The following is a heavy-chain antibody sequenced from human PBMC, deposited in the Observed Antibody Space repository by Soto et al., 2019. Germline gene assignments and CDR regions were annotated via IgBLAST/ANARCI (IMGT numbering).Heavy chain of an antibody. CDR1: GFTFSSYW. V-gene: IGHV3-7*05. CDR2: IKQDGSEN. Sequence: EVQLVESGGGLVQPGGSLRLSCAASGFTFSSYWMSWVRQAPGKGLEWVANIKQDGSENYYVDSVKGRFTISRDNAKNSLYLQMNSLRAEDTAVYYCVLMVLSGMDVWGQGTTVTVSS. J-gene: IGHJ6*02. CDR3: VLMVLSGMDV. D-gene: IGHD2-8*01.